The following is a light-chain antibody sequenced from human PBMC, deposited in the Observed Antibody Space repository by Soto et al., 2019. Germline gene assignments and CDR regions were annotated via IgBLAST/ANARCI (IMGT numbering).Light chain of an antibody. Sequence: IVMTQSPATLSVSPGERGTLSCWASESVSSNLAWYQQKPGQAPRLLIYGASTRATGIPARISGSGSGTEFTLTISSLQPDDFATYYCQQYNSYWTFGQGTKVDIK. CDR2: GAS. CDR3: QQYNSYWT. CDR1: ESVSSN. V-gene: IGKV3-15*01. J-gene: IGKJ1*01.